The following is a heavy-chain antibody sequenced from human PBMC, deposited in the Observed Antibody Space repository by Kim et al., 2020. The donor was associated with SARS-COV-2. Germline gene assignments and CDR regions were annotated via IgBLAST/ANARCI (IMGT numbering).Heavy chain of an antibody. D-gene: IGHD2-21*01. V-gene: IGHV3-30*04. CDR1: GFTFSSYA. CDR2: ISYDGSNK. J-gene: IGHJ4*02. CDR3: ARDKVPTAYCGGDCYFVA. Sequence: GGSLRLSCAASGFTFSSYAMHWVRQAPGKGLEWVAVISYDGSNKYYVDSVKGRFTISRDNSKNTLYLQMNSLRAEDTAVYYCARDKVPTAYCGGDCYFVAWGQGTLVTVSS.